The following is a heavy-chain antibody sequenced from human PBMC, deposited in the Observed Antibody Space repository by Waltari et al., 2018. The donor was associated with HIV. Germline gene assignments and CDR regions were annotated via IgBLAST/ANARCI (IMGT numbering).Heavy chain of an antibody. CDR2: ISYDGIKK. J-gene: IGHJ4*02. V-gene: IGHV3-30*18. CDR1: GPSFASNG. Sequence: QEQLVESGVGVVQPGDVLRLSCAASGPSFASNGMHWVRQAPGKGLEWVAAISYDGIKKYYGDSLRGRFIISRDNSKKTLYLQMNTLRPEDTAIYFCAKDSSQVHWFGESLALWGQGTLVIVSS. D-gene: IGHD3-10*01. CDR3: AKDSSQVHWFGESLAL.